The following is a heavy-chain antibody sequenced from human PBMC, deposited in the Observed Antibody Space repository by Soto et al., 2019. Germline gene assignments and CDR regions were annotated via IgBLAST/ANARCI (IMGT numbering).Heavy chain of an antibody. D-gene: IGHD3-10*01. CDR1: GDTFNFYS. Sequence: QVQLVQSGAEVKRPGSSVKVSCKASGDTFNFYSINWVRQAPGLGLEWMGRVNPIVSMSNYAQKFQGRVTRTADKYTSRAYMELSSLRSEDTAIYYCASSYGSGYRAFDYWGQGALVTVSS. J-gene: IGHJ4*02. V-gene: IGHV1-69*02. CDR3: ASSYGSGYRAFDY. CDR2: VNPIVSMS.